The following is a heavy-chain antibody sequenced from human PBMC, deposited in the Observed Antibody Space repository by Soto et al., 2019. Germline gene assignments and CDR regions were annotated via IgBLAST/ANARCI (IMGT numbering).Heavy chain of an antibody. D-gene: IGHD2-2*01. V-gene: IGHV1-2*02. CDR1: GYTFTGYY. CDR3: ARERYQVISDGMDV. Sequence: QVQLVQSGADVKTPGASVRVSCKASGYTFTGYYVHWVREAPGQGLEWMRWINPETGGTSYAQKLQARVTLSWDTSIKTASLELSRLRFEDAAVYFCARERYQVISDGMDVWGQGTTVTVSS. J-gene: IGHJ6*02. CDR2: INPETGGT.